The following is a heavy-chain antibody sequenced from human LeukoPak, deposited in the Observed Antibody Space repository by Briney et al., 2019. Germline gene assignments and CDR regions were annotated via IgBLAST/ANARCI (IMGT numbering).Heavy chain of an antibody. V-gene: IGHV1-3*01. CDR2: INADNGNT. Sequence: ASVKVSCKASGYTFANYAMHWVRLAPGQRLEWMGWINADNGNTESSQKFQGRVTITWDTSATTAYMELSSLRSEDTAVYYCARGGPNRSGWTLDHWGQGTLVTVSS. CDR1: GYTFANYA. J-gene: IGHJ4*02. CDR3: ARGGPNRSGWTLDH. D-gene: IGHD6-19*01.